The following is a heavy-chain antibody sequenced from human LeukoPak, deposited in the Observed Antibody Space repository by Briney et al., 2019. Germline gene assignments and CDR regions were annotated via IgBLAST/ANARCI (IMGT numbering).Heavy chain of an antibody. V-gene: IGHV1-18*01. CDR2: MSADNGNT. Sequence: ASVRVSCKAAVYTFTSFGISWVRQAPGQGLEWMGWMSADNGNTNYAQKLQGRVTTTTDTSTSTASLELRILRSAATAGSYYARGGGYCSSTSCYTGIIRGWFDPWGQGTLVTVSS. J-gene: IGHJ5*02. D-gene: IGHD2-2*02. CDR3: ARGGGYCSSTSCYTGIIRGWFDP. CDR1: VYTFTSFG.